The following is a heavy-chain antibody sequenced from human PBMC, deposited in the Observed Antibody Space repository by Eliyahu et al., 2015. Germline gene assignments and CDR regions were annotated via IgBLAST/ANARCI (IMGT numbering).Heavy chain of an antibody. V-gene: IGHV3-33*01. Sequence: QVQLVESGGGVVQPGRSLRLSCAASGFXFSXXXXPWVRQAPGKGXEWVAVIWYDGSNKYYADSVKGRFTISRDNSKNTLYLQMNSLRAEDTAVYYCARDQITMIADGWPRTADAFDIWGQGTMVTVSS. CDR1: GFXFSXXX. J-gene: IGHJ3*02. CDR3: ARDQITMIADGWPRTADAFDI. CDR2: IWYDGSNK. D-gene: IGHD3-22*01.